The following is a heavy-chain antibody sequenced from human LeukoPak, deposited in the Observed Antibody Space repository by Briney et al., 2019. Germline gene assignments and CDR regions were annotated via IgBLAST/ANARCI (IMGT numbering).Heavy chain of an antibody. CDR3: AKLRYFDWLFEGNWFDP. J-gene: IGHJ5*02. D-gene: IGHD3-9*01. V-gene: IGHV3-23*01. CDR2: ISGSGGST. CDR1: GFTFSSYA. Sequence: GGSLRLSCAASGFTFSSYAMSWVRQAPGKGLEWVSAISGSGGSTYYADSVKGRFTISRDNSKNALYLQMNSLRAEDTAVYYCAKLRYFDWLFEGNWFDPWGRGTLVTVSS.